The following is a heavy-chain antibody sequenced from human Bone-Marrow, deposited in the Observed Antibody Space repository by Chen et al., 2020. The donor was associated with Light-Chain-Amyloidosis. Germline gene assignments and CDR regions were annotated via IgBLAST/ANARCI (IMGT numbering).Heavy chain of an antibody. V-gene: IGHV3-7*01. Sequence: EVQLMESGGGLVQPGESLRLSCAASGFTCSAYCMTWVRQAPGKGLERVATINQGGSERYYVDSVKGRFTISRDDGKNSLYLQMNSLRAEDTALYYCTRGGSDSSWYWWAWGQGTLVTVSS. D-gene: IGHD2-8*02. CDR3: TRGGSDSSWYWWA. CDR2: INQGGSER. CDR1: GFTCSAYC. J-gene: IGHJ5*02.